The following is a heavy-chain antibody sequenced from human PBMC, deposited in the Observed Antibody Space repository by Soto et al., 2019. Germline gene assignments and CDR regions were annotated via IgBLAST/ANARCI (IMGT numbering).Heavy chain of an antibody. V-gene: IGHV3-23*01. CDR1: GFIFSNYA. D-gene: IGHD1-1*01. J-gene: IGHJ4*02. CDR2: ISGSGATT. Sequence: GGSLRLSSAASGFIFSNYAMSWVRQAPGRVLEWVSAISGSGATTYYPDSVKGRFTISRDNSKNTLYLQMNNLRADDTAVYYCTKGGIPRRYNIPKVDFDYWGQGSLVTVSS. CDR3: TKGGIPRRYNIPKVDFDY.